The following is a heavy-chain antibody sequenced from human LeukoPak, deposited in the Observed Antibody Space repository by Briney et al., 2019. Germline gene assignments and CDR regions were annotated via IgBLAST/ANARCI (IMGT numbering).Heavy chain of an antibody. CDR1: GFSFDDYS. CDR2: ITWDGGST. D-gene: IGHD6-25*01. V-gene: IGHV3-43D*03. Sequence: GGSLRLSCAASGFSFDDYSMHWVRQAPGKGLEWVSLITWDGGSTYYADSVKGRFTISRDNSKNSLYLQMHSPRAEDSALYYCSKARGGGRDLFDYWGQGTLVTVSS. CDR3: SKARGGGRDLFDY. J-gene: IGHJ4*02.